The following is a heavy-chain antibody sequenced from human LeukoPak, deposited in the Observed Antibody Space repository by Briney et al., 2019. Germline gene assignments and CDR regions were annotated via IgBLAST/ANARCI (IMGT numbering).Heavy chain of an antibody. CDR3: ARAHTQGYSSGRPFDY. D-gene: IGHD6-19*01. V-gene: IGHV6-1*01. CDR1: GDSVSSNSAA. CDR2: TYYRSKWYN. Sequence: SQTFSLTCAISGDSVSSNSAAWNWIRQSPSRGLEWLGRTYYRSKWYNDYAVSVKSRITINPDTSKNQFSLQLNSVTPEDTAVYYCARAHTQGYSSGRPFDYWGQGTLVTVSS. J-gene: IGHJ4*02.